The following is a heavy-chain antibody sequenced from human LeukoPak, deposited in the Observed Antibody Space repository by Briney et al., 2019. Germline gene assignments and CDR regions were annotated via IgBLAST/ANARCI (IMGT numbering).Heavy chain of an antibody. Sequence: PGGSLRLSCSASGFISDSYMSWFRLSPEKGLEWIAYITSSGTTTEYADSVKGRFTISRVNVKNSLYLQMNSLRPEDTAVYYCARDPDYGDPYWGQGTLVTVSS. CDR3: ARDPDYGDPY. J-gene: IGHJ4*02. CDR2: ITSSGTTT. CDR1: GFISDSY. D-gene: IGHD4/OR15-4a*01. V-gene: IGHV3-11*01.